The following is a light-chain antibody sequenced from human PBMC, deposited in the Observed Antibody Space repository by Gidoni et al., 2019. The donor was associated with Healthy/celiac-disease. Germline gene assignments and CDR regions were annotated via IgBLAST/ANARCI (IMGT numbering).Light chain of an antibody. CDR3: SSYTSISTVI. Sequence: QSALTQPASVSGSPGQSITISCTGTSSDVGDYNYVSWYQQHPGKAPKLMIYDVSNRPSGVSNRFSGSKSGSTASLTISGLQAEDEADYYCSSYTSISTVIFGVGTKLTVL. J-gene: IGLJ2*01. CDR2: DVS. CDR1: SSDVGDYNY. V-gene: IGLV2-14*01.